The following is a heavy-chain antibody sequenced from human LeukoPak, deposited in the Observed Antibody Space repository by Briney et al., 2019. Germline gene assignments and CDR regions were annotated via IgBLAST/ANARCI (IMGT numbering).Heavy chain of an antibody. V-gene: IGHV1-18*01. CDR1: GYTFATYG. D-gene: IGHD6-13*01. CDR2: ISANNGKT. Sequence: VKVSCKASGYTFATYGFCWARQAPGHGLEWMGWISANNGKTKFAQKFQGRVTMTTDTSTTTAYMELTSLRPDDTAVYYCAKVAGDRLDSWGQGTLVTVSS. CDR3: AKVAGDRLDS. J-gene: IGHJ4*02.